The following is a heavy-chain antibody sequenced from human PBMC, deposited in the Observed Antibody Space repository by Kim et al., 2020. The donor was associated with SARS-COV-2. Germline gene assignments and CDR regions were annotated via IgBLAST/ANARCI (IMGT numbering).Heavy chain of an antibody. Sequence: YAQKFPGRVTMTRNTSISTAYMELSSLRSEDTAVYYCARANCGGDCPPGYWGQGTLVTVSS. D-gene: IGHD2-21*02. V-gene: IGHV1-8*01. J-gene: IGHJ4*02. CDR3: ARANCGGDCPPGY.